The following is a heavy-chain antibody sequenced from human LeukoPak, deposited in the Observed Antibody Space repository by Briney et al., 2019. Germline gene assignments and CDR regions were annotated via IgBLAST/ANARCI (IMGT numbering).Heavy chain of an antibody. CDR1: GFTFYTSA. CDR3: ARSRSSW. Sequence: GGSLRLSCAASGFTFYTSAMTWVRQAPGKGLEWVSTISGFGGSTYYADSVKGRFTISRDNAKNSLYLQMNSLRAEDTAVYYCARSRSSWWGQGTLVTVSS. V-gene: IGHV3-23*01. J-gene: IGHJ4*02. D-gene: IGHD6-13*01. CDR2: ISGFGGST.